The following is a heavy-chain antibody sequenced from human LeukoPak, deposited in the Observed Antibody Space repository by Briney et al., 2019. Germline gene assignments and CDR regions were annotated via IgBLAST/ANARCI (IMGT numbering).Heavy chain of an antibody. CDR3: ARRDTYYYGSGSQNWFDP. CDR2: NYHSGST. CDR1: GGSFSGYY. D-gene: IGHD3-10*01. V-gene: IGHV4-38-2*01. J-gene: IGHJ5*02. Sequence: SETLSLTCAVYGGSFSGYYWGWIRQPPGKGLEWIGSNYHSGSTYYNPSLKSRVTISVDTSKNQFSLKLSSVTAADTAVYYCARRDTYYYGSGSQNWFDPWGQGALVTVSS.